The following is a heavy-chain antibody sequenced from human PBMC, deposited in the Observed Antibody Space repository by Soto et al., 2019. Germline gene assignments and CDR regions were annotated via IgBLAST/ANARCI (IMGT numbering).Heavy chain of an antibody. CDR1: GGTFSSYA. CDR2: IIPIFGTA. J-gene: IGHJ5*02. V-gene: IGHV1-69*13. D-gene: IGHD3-9*01. Sequence: GASVKVSCKACGGTFSSYAISWVRQAPGQGLEWMGGIIPIFGTANYAQKFQGRVTITADESTSTAYMELSSLRSEDTAVYYCASRGILTGRGGYDPWGQGTLVTFSS. CDR3: ASRGILTGRGGYDP.